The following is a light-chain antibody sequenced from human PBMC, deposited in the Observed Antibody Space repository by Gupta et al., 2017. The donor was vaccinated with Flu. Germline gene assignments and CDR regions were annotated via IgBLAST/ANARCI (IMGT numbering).Light chain of an antibody. CDR3: QQYGSSPRT. J-gene: IGKJ2*01. Sequence: GTLSLSPGERATLSCRASQSVSSSYLAWYQQKPGQAPRLLIYGASSRATGIPDRFSDSGSGTDFTLTISRLEPEDFAVYYCQQYGSSPRTFGQGTKLEIK. V-gene: IGKV3-20*01. CDR2: GAS. CDR1: QSVSSSY.